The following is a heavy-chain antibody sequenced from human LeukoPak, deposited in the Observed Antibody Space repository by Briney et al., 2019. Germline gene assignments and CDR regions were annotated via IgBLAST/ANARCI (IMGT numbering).Heavy chain of an antibody. CDR3: ARGILYYDILTGYLLYYFDY. D-gene: IGHD3-9*01. Sequence: SETLSPTCTVSGGSINSSSYYWGWIRQPPGKGLEWIGSIYYSGSTYYNPSLKSRVTISVDTSKNQFSLKLSSVTAADTAVYYCARGILYYDILTGYLLYYFDYWGQGTLVTVSS. CDR2: IYYSGST. V-gene: IGHV4-39*01. J-gene: IGHJ4*02. CDR1: GGSINSSSYY.